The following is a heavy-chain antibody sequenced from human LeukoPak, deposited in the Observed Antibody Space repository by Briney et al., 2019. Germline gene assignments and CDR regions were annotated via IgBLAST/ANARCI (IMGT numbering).Heavy chain of an antibody. CDR1: GFNFSNYW. D-gene: IGHD6-6*01. Sequence: GGSLRLSCVVSGFNFSNYWMNWVRQAPGKGLEWVANIKHDGSEKYYVDSVKGRFTISRDNAKNSLYLQMNSLRAEDTAVYYCARFSIAARPFDYWGQGTLVTVSS. CDR3: ARFSIAARPFDY. V-gene: IGHV3-7*01. J-gene: IGHJ4*02. CDR2: IKHDGSEK.